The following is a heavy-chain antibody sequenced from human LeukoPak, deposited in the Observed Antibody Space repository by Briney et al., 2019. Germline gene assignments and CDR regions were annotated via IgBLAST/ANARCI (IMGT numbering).Heavy chain of an antibody. J-gene: IGHJ4*02. V-gene: IGHV1-8*03. CDR3: ARGRSTGYPYYFEY. CDR1: GYTFTSYD. D-gene: IGHD5-12*01. CDR2: MNPNSGST. Sequence: GASVTVSFKASGYTFTSYDINWVRQATGQGLEWVGWMNPNSGSTGYAQKFQGRVTITRNTSISTAYMELSGLRSEDTAVYYCARGRSTGYPYYFEYWGQGTLVTVSS.